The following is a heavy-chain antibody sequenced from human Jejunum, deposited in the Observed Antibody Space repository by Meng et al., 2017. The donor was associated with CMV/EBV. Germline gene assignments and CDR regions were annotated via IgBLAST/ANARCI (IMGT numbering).Heavy chain of an antibody. V-gene: IGHV1-2*06. D-gene: IGHD4-23*01. CDR1: GYTFTASF. J-gene: IGHJ5*02. CDR2: INPNSGCT. Sequence: QRHLAHSGTAVKKSVASVKVYCKASGYTFTASFIHWVRPAPGEGLQWMGRINPNSGCTTLTQNFQVRVTLTSDTSISTVYMEVSRLTFDDTAVYYCTRDQTTEVYLDPCGQATLVTVSS. CDR3: TRDQTTEVYLDP.